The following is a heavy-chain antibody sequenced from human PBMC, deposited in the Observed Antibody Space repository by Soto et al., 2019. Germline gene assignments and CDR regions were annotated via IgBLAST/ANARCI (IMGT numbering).Heavy chain of an antibody. Sequence: EVQLLESGGGLVQPGGSLRLSCAASGFTFSSYAVSWVRQAPGKGLEWVSAISGSGGSTYYADSVKGRFTISRDNSKNTLYLQMNSLRAEDTAVYYCAKAPSRRLSHLDYWGQGTLVTVSS. CDR2: ISGSGGST. D-gene: IGHD3-16*02. J-gene: IGHJ4*02. CDR1: GFTFSSYA. CDR3: AKAPSRRLSHLDY. V-gene: IGHV3-23*01.